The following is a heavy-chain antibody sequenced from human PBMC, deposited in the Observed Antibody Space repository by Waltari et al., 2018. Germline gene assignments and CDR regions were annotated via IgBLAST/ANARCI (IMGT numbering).Heavy chain of an antibody. CDR3: ARATFGEPYYFDS. CDR1: GFSFTPGSVA. Sequence: QITLRESGPSLVKPTQTLTLTCPFSGFSFTPGSVAVAWFRQPPGKALEWLALIYWHDDKRYNPSLKNRLTITKDTSKNQVVLTMTNMDPVDSGTYFCARATFGEPYYFDSWGQGSLVTVSS. J-gene: IGHJ4*02. V-gene: IGHV2-5*01. D-gene: IGHD3-10*01. CDR2: IYWHDDK.